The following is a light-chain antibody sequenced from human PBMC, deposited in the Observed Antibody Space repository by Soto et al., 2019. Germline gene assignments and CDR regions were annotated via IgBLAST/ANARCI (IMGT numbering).Light chain of an antibody. CDR1: HGISNY. V-gene: IGKV1-27*01. CDR3: QKYNNAPRT. J-gene: IGKJ1*01. CDR2: AAS. Sequence: DIQMTQSPSSLSASVVDTVTITCRASHGISNYLAWYQQKPGQVPNLLIYAASTLQSGVPSRFSGSGSGTDFTLTISSLRPEDVATYYCQKYNNAPRTFGQGTKVEI.